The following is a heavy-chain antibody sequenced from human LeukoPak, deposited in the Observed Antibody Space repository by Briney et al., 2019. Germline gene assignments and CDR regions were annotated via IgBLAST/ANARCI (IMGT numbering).Heavy chain of an antibody. CDR3: VRDLIVVDTPGDDFDY. V-gene: IGHV3-74*03. D-gene: IGHD2-21*01. J-gene: IGHJ4*02. CDR1: GFTFSSYW. Sequence: GGSLRLSCAASGFTFSSYWMHWVRQVPGKGLEWVPRINVDGRVKTYADSVRGRFTISRDNAKNTVSLQMNSLRAEDTAVYYCVRDLIVVDTPGDDFDYWGQGALVTVSS. CDR2: INVDGRVK.